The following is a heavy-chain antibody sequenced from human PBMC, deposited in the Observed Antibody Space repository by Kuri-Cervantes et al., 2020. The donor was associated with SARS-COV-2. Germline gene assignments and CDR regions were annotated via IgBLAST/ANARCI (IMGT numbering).Heavy chain of an antibody. CDR1: GYTFTSYA. CDR2: INAGNGNT. Sequence: ASVKISCKASGYTFTSYAMHWVRQAPGQRLEWMGWINAGNGNTKYSQKFQGRVTITADESTSTAYMELSSLISEDTAVYYCETYYDFWSGYYTGDFYYGLAVWGQGATVTVSS. D-gene: IGHD3-3*01. CDR3: ETYYDFWSGYYTGDFYYGLAV. V-gene: IGHV1-3*01. J-gene: IGHJ6*02.